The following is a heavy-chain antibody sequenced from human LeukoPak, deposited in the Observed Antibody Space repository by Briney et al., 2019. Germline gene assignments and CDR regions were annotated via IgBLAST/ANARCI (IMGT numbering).Heavy chain of an antibody. Sequence: PSETLSLTCTVSGGSISSGSYYWSWIRQPAGKGLKWIGRIYTSGSTNYNPSLKSRVTISVDTSKNQFSLKLSSVTAADTAVYYCARGPYPYSNYLGDYWGQGTLVTVSS. D-gene: IGHD4-11*01. CDR2: IYTSGST. CDR1: GGSISSGSYY. CDR3: ARGPYPYSNYLGDY. J-gene: IGHJ4*02. V-gene: IGHV4-61*02.